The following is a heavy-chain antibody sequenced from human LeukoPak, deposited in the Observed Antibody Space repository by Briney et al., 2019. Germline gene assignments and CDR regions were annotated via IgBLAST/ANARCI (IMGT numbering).Heavy chain of an antibody. V-gene: IGHV3-33*01. J-gene: IGHJ4*02. D-gene: IGHD5-18*01. CDR2: IWYDGSNK. CDR1: GFTFSSYG. Sequence: GGSLRLSCATSGFTFSSYGMPWVRQAPGKGLEWVAVIWYDGSNKYYADSVKGRFAISRDNSKNTLYLQMNSLRAEDTAVYYCARSMGYSYGHVDYWGQGTLVTVSS. CDR3: ARSMGYSYGHVDY.